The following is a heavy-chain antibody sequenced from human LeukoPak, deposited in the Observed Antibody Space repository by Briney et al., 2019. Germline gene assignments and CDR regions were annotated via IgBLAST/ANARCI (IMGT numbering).Heavy chain of an antibody. D-gene: IGHD6-13*01. CDR1: GGSISSYY. Sequence: SETLSLTCTVSGGSISSYYWSWIRQPPGKGLEWIGYIYYSGSTYYNPSLKSRVTISVDTSKNQFSLKLSSVTAADTAVYYCARAGQQLAFDYWGQGTLVTVSS. CDR3: ARAGQQLAFDY. CDR2: IYYSGST. J-gene: IGHJ4*02. V-gene: IGHV4-59*12.